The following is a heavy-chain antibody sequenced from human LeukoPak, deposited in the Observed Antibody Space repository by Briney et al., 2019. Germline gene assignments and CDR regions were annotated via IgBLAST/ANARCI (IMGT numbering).Heavy chain of an antibody. Sequence: SGGSLRLSCAASGFTFSNYAMHWVRQAPGKGLEWVAVISYDGTNKYYADSVKGRFTISRDNSKNTLYLQMNSLRAEDTAVYYCARGPLTGRWPDMGFDYWGQGTLVTVSS. CDR1: GFTFSNYA. J-gene: IGHJ4*02. CDR2: ISYDGTNK. CDR3: ARGPLTGRWPDMGFDY. D-gene: IGHD5-24*01. V-gene: IGHV3-30-3*01.